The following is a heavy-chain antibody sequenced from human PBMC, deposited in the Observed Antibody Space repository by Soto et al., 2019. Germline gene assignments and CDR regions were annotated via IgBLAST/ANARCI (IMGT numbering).Heavy chain of an antibody. CDR1: GFTFRSYG. CDR3: AKGDMDTSMAMAFDN. V-gene: IGHV3-30*18. D-gene: IGHD5-18*01. J-gene: IGHJ4*02. Sequence: QVQLVESGGGVVQPGRSLRLSCAASGFTFRSYGLHWVRQAPGKGLEWVAVISHDGSKTYYTGSVEGRFTISRDNFKNKVDLEMDSLRTEDTGMYYCAKGDMDTSMAMAFDNWGQGTLVTVSS. CDR2: ISHDGSKT.